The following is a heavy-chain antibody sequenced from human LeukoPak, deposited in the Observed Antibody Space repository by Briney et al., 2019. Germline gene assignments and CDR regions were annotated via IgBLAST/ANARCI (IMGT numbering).Heavy chain of an antibody. CDR1: GFTFSSYW. D-gene: IGHD3-16*02. V-gene: IGHV3-7*01. Sequence: GGSLRLSCTASGFTFSSYWMSWVRQAPGKGLEWVANIKEDGSEKYYVDSVKGRFTLSRDNPKTSLYLQMNSLRAEDTAVYFCARDGKYDYVWGSYRAWDYWGQGTLVTVS. J-gene: IGHJ4*02. CDR2: IKEDGSEK. CDR3: ARDGKYDYVWGSYRAWDY.